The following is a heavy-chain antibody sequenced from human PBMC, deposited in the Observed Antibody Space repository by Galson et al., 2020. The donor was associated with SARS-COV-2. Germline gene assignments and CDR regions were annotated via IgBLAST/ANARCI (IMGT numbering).Heavy chain of an antibody. CDR2: IRNKANSYTT. D-gene: IGHD1-1*01. CDR3: ARITTAGDQYGIDV. Sequence: GESLKISCAASGFTFSDHYMDWVRQAPGKRLEWVGRIRNKANSYTTEYAASGKGRVTISRDDSKNSLYLQMNSLKPEDTAVYYCARITTAGDQYGIDVWGQGTTVTVSS. J-gene: IGHJ6*02. CDR1: GFTFSDHY. V-gene: IGHV3-72*01.